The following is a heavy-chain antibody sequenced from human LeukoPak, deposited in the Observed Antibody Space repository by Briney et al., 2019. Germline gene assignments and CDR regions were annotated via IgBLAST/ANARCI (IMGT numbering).Heavy chain of an antibody. CDR1: AFTVSDNY. CDR3: AKVAPDYGGRKGPLDY. CDR2: IYAVRST. V-gene: IGHV3-66*02. J-gene: IGHJ4*02. Sequence: GGSLRLSCAASAFTVSDNYMSWVRQAPGKGLEGVSLIYAVRSTYYPDSVKGRFTISRDTSANTLYLQMNSLRTEDTAVYYCAKVAPDYGGRKGPLDYWGQGTLVTVSS. D-gene: IGHD4-23*01.